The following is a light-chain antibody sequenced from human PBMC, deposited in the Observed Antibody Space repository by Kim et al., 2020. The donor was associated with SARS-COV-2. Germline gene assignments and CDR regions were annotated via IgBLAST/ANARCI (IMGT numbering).Light chain of an antibody. CDR1: ALPKQY. J-gene: IGLJ3*02. CDR3: QSADSSVTWV. V-gene: IGLV3-25*03. Sequence: SYELTQPPSVSVSPGQTARITCSGDALPKQYAYWYQQKPGQAPVLVIYKDSERPSGIPERFSGSSSGTTVTLTISGVQAEDEADYYCQSADSSVTWVFGGGTKVTVL. CDR2: KDS.